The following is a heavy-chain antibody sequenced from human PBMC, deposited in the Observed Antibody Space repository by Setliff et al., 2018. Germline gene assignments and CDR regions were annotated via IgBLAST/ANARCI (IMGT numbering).Heavy chain of an antibody. CDR2: INTGWGSA. CDR3: ARGGVAAAGKKRVFEH. Sequence: GASVKVSCKASGYTFTSYYMYWVRQAPGQGLEWMGTINTGWGSASIVDQFQGRVPMTRDTSTSTVYMEVNSLRSYDTAVYFCARGGVAAAGKKRVFEHWGQGTLVTVSS. J-gene: IGHJ4*02. CDR1: GYTFTSYY. V-gene: IGHV1-46*01. D-gene: IGHD6-13*01.